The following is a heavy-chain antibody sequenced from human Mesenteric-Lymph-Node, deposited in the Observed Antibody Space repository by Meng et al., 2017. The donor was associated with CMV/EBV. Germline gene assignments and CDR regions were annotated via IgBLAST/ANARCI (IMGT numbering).Heavy chain of an antibody. CDR2: IYHSGGT. CDR1: GGPISSSNG. Sequence: GAVSGGPISSSNGWSWVRQPPGKGLEWIGEIYHSGGTNYNPSLKSRVTISVDKYKNQFSLKLSSVTAADTAVYYCAGEGSLGSVDYWGQGTLVTVSS. CDR3: AGEGSLGSVDY. J-gene: IGHJ4*02. D-gene: IGHD7-27*01. V-gene: IGHV4-4*02.